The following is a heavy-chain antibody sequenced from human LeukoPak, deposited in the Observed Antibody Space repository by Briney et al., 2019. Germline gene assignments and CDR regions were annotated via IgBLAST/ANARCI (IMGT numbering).Heavy chain of an antibody. CDR1: GYTFTVYY. J-gene: IGHJ4*02. Sequence: GASVRVSCKASGYTFTVYYMHWVRQAPGQGGEWMGWINTSSGGTNYAQKFQGRVTITRDTSRTTDYMELRRLRYGETALYYCARMVGATIGAFDFWGQGTLVTVSS. CDR3: ARMVGATIGAFDF. V-gene: IGHV1-2*02. CDR2: INTSSGGT. D-gene: IGHD1-26*01.